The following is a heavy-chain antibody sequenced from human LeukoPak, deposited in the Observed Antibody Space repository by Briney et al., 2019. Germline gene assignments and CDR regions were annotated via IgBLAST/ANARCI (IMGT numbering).Heavy chain of an antibody. J-gene: IGHJ6*02. CDR2: INHSGST. V-gene: IGHV4-34*01. CDR3: ARGYSSSYYYYGMDV. D-gene: IGHD6-6*01. Sequence: SETLSLTCAVYGGSFSVYYWSWIRQPPGKGLEWIGEINHSGSTNYNPSLKSRVTISVDTSKNQFSLKLSSVTAADTAVYYFARGYSSSYYYYGMDVWGQGTTVTVSS. CDR1: GGSFSVYY.